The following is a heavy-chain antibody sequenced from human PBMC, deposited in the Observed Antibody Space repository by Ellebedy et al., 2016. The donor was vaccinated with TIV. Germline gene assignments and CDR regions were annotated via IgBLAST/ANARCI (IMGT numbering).Heavy chain of an antibody. CDR1: GFTLSRYD. V-gene: IGHV3-13*01. Sequence: GESLKIPXAASGFTLSRYDMHWVRQSTRKGLEWVASIDNAGDTYYPGSVKGRFTISRENAKNSLYLQMNSLRVEDTAVYYCTRFEIISGGGYGMDVWGQGTTVTVSS. CDR3: TRFEIISGGGYGMDV. CDR2: IDNAGDT. D-gene: IGHD3-16*01. J-gene: IGHJ6*02.